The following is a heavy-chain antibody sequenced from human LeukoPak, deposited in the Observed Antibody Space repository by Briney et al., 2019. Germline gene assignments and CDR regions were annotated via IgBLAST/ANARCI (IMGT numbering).Heavy chain of an antibody. D-gene: IGHD6-19*01. V-gene: IGHV4-34*01. CDR3: ARGGAVAGKFTNWFDP. J-gene: IGHJ5*02. CDR1: GGSFSGYY. CDR2: INHSGST. Sequence: SETLSLTCAVYGGSFSGYYWSWIRQPPGKGLEWIGEINHSGSTNYNPSLKSRVTISVDTSENQFSLKLSSVTAADTAVYYCARGGAVAGKFTNWFDPWGQGTLVTVSS.